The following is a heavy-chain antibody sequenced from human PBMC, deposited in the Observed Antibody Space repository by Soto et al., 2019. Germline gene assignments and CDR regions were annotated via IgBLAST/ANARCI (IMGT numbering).Heavy chain of an antibody. CDR3: ARAVVPAAIGGNWFDP. Sequence: SETLSLTCAVSGGSIISGGYSWIWIRQPPGKGLEWIGYIYHSGSTYYNPSLKSRVTISVDRSKNQFSLKLSSVTAADTAVYYCARAVVPAAIGGNWFDPWGQGTLVTVSS. D-gene: IGHD2-2*02. CDR1: GGSIISGGYS. V-gene: IGHV4-30-2*01. CDR2: IYHSGST. J-gene: IGHJ5*02.